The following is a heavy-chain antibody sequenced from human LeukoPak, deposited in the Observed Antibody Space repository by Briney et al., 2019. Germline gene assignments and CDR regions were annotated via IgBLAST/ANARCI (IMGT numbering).Heavy chain of an antibody. V-gene: IGHV3-23*01. D-gene: IGHD3-9*01. Sequence: GSLRLSCAASGFTFSSYAMSWVRQAPGKGLGWVSAISGSGGSTYYADSVKGRFTISRDNSKNTLYLQMNSLRAEDTAVYYCAKTLRYFDWLSPFDYWGQGTLVTVSS. CDR2: ISGSGGST. J-gene: IGHJ4*02. CDR3: AKTLRYFDWLSPFDY. CDR1: GFTFSSYA.